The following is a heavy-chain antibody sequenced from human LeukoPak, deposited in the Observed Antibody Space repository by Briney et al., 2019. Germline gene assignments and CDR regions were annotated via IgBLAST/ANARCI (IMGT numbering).Heavy chain of an antibody. V-gene: IGHV1-8*01. Sequence: ASVKVSCKASGYTFTSYDINWVRQATGQGLEWMGWMNPNSDNTGYAQKFQGRVTMTRNTSISTAYMELSSLRSEDTAVYYCARKVPNDSSGYYYRGQFDPWGQGTLVTVSS. J-gene: IGHJ5*02. CDR1: GYTFTSYD. D-gene: IGHD3-22*01. CDR2: MNPNSDNT. CDR3: ARKVPNDSSGYYYRGQFDP.